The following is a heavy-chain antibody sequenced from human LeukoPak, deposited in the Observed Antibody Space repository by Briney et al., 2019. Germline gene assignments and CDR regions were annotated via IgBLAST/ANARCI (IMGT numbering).Heavy chain of an antibody. CDR3: ARDGWFDP. J-gene: IGHJ5*02. Sequence: SETLSLTCTVSGGSISSSSYYWGWIRQPPGKGVEWIGSIYYSGSTYYNPSLTSRVTISVDTSKNQFSLKLSSVTAADTAVYYCARDGWFDPWGQGTLVTVSS. V-gene: IGHV4-39*02. CDR1: GGSISSSSYY. CDR2: IYYSGST.